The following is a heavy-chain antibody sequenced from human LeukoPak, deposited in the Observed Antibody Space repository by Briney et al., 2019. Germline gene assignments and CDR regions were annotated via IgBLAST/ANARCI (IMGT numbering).Heavy chain of an antibody. V-gene: IGHV3-7*05. D-gene: IGHD3-22*01. CDR3: ARLGYDSSGLLDFYFDY. J-gene: IGHJ4*02. Sequence: GGSLRLSCAASGFTLSGYWMSWVRQAPGKGLEWVANIKKDGSEKYHVDSVKGRFTISRDNAKNSVYLQMSSLRAEDTAVYYCARLGYDSSGLLDFYFDYWGQGTLVTVSS. CDR2: IKKDGSEK. CDR1: GFTLSGYW.